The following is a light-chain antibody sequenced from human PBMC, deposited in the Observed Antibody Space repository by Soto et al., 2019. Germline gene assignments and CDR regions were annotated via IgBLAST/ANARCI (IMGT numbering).Light chain of an antibody. J-gene: IGKJ5*01. V-gene: IGKV1-33*01. CDR3: QQYDNLPIT. Sequence: IQLTQSRSTLSASVGDRVTITCRASQSISSWLAWYQQKPGKAPKLLIYDASNLETGVPSRFSGSGSGTDFTFTISSLQPEDIATYYCQQYDNLPITFGQGTRLEIK. CDR1: QSISSW. CDR2: DAS.